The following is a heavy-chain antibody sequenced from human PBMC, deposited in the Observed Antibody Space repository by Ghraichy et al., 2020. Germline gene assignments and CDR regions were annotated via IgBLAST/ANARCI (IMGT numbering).Heavy chain of an antibody. Sequence: LSLTCVASEFTFNSYSMNWVRQAPGKGLEWVSAISTSGTYMYYADSVKGRFTISRDNAKNSLYLQLNNLRVEDTAVYYCARVTLVRASSYVYYGMDVWGQGTTVTVSS. D-gene: IGHD1-26*01. J-gene: IGHJ6*02. CDR3: ARVTLVRASSYVYYGMDV. CDR1: EFTFNSYS. V-gene: IGHV3-21*06. CDR2: ISTSGTYM.